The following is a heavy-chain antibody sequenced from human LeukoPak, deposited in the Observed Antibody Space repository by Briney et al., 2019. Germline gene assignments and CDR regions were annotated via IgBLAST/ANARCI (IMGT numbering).Heavy chain of an antibody. Sequence: PGGSLRLSRATSGFIFSHFGMHWVRQAPGKGLEWVAAIQSDGSQEYFADSVKGRSTISRDKSKSTMYLQIDTLRAEDTAVYYCARDSCLIKTCLDYWGQGTLATVSS. CDR3: ARDSCLIKTCLDY. CDR2: IQSDGSQE. J-gene: IGHJ4*02. CDR1: GFIFSHFG. D-gene: IGHD3-10*01. V-gene: IGHV3-33*01.